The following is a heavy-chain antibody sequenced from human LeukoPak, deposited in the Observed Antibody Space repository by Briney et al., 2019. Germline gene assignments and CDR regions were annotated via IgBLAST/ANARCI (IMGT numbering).Heavy chain of an antibody. CDR3: ARRGRDCSSTSCYPAAFDI. CDR2: IIPIFGTA. D-gene: IGHD2-2*01. CDR1: GGTFSSYA. J-gene: IGHJ3*02. Sequence: SVKVSCKASGGTFSSYAISWVRQAPGQGLEWMGGIIPIFGTANYAQKFQGRVTITADESTSTAYMELSSLRSEDTAVYYCARRGRDCSSTSCYPAAFDIWGQGTMVTVSS. V-gene: IGHV1-69*13.